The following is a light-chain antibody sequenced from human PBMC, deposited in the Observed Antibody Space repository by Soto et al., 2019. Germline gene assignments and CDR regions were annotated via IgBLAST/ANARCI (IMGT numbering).Light chain of an antibody. V-gene: IGKV3-20*01. CDR3: QQYGSSLSWA. CDR1: QSVSSSY. Sequence: EIVMTQSPGTLSLSPGERATLSCRASQSVSSSYLAWYQQKPCQAPRLLIYGASSRANGIPDRFSGSGSGTDFTLTISRLEPEDFAVYYCQQYGSSLSWAFGQGTKVDIK. CDR2: GAS. J-gene: IGKJ1*01.